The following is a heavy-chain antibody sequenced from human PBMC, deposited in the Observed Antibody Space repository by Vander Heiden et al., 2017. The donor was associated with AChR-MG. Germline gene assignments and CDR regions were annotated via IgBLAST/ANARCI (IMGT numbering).Heavy chain of an antibody. D-gene: IGHD3-22*01. CDR2: ISGSGGST. CDR1: GFTFSSDA. CDR3: VAESSGLGAFDI. J-gene: IGHJ3*02. V-gene: IGHV3-23*01. Sequence: EVQLLESGGGLVQPGGSLRLSCAASGFTFSSDAMSWVRQAPGKGLEWVSAISGSGGSTYYADSVKGRFTISRDNSKNTLYLQMNSLRAEDTAVYYCVAESSGLGAFDIWGQGTMVTVSS.